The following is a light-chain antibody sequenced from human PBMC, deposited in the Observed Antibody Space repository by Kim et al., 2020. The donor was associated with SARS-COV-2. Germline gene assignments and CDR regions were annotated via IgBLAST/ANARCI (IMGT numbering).Light chain of an antibody. J-gene: IGLJ2*01. V-gene: IGLV3-27*01. CDR1: VLATKY. CDR3: YSAADSIRRG. Sequence: SYELTQPSSVSVSPGQTARITCTGDVLATKYARWFQQKPGQAPVLIIHQNTKRPAGIPERFSGSSSGTSVTLTIDGAHVDDEADYYCYSAADSIRRGFGGGTQLTVL. CDR2: QNT.